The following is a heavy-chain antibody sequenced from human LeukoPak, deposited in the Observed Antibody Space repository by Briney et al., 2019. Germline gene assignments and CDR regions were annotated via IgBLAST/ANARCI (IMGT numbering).Heavy chain of an antibody. CDR2: ISGSDAST. CDR1: GFTFRIYA. V-gene: IGHV3-23*01. J-gene: IGHJ6*02. Sequence: GGSLRLSCATSGFTFRIYAMSWVRQAPGKGLEWVSGISGSDASTFYADSVMGRFTISRDNSMNTLYLQMNNVRAEDAAIYFCARRGSEWNSYFYPMDVWGQGTTVTVSS. D-gene: IGHD3-3*01. CDR3: ARRGSEWNSYFYPMDV.